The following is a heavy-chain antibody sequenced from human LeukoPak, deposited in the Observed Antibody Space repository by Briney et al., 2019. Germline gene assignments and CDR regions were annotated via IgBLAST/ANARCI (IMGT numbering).Heavy chain of an antibody. CDR1: GFTFSSYG. J-gene: IGHJ4*02. CDR2: ISGSGGST. CDR3: AKGRITMVRGVHYFDY. V-gene: IGHV3-23*01. D-gene: IGHD3-10*01. Sequence: GGSLRLSCAASGFTFSSYGMSWVRQAPGKGLEWVSAISGSGGSTYYADSVKGRFTISRDNSKNTLYLQMNSLRAEDTAVYYCAKGRITMVRGVHYFDYWGQGTLVTVSS.